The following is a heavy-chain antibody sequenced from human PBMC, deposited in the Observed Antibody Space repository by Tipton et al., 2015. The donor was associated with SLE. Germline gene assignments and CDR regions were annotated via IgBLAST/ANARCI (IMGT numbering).Heavy chain of an antibody. Sequence: TLSLTCAVSGASISSGSFYWSWLRQPAGQGLEWVGHIYTSGNSNDNPSLKSRVFISLDTSENQFSLELESVTAADTAVYYCATYAAGVGGRSSWGQGTLVTVSS. V-gene: IGHV4-61*09. J-gene: IGHJ5*02. CDR3: ATYAAGVGGRSS. CDR1: GASISSGSFY. D-gene: IGHD1-26*01. CDR2: IYTSGNS.